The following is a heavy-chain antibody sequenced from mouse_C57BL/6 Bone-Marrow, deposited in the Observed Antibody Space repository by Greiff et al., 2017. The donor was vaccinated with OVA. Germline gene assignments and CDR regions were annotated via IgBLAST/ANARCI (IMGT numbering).Heavy chain of an antibody. J-gene: IGHJ3*01. V-gene: IGHV1-18*01. CDR2: INPNNGGT. D-gene: IGHD2-1*01. Sequence: SGPELVKPGASVKIPCKASGYTFTDYNMDWVKQSHGKSLEWIGDINPNNGGTIYNQKFKGKATLTVDKSSSTAYMELRSLTSEDTAVYYCARGDGNRAWFAYWGQGTLVTVSA. CDR1: GYTFTDYN. CDR3: ARGDGNRAWFAY.